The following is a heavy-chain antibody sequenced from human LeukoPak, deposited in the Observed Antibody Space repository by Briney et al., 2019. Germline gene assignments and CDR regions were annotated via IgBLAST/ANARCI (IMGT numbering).Heavy chain of an antibody. J-gene: IGHJ4*02. Sequence: ASGTVSCTASGYTFTSYGISWVRQAPGQGLEWMGWISAYNGNTNYAQKLQGRVTMTTDTSTSTAYMELRSLRSDDTAVYYCATPRVGSGLLTFDYWGQGTLVTVSS. D-gene: IGHD6-19*01. CDR3: ATPRVGSGLLTFDY. CDR1: GYTFTSYG. V-gene: IGHV1-18*01. CDR2: ISAYNGNT.